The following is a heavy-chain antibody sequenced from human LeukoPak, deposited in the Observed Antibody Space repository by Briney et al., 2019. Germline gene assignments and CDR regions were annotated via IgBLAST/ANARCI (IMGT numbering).Heavy chain of an antibody. CDR1: GGSTSSYY. Sequence: SETLSLTCTVSGGSTSSYYWSWIRQPPGKGLEWIGYIYYSGSTNYNPSLKSRATISVDTSKNQFSLKLSSVTAADTAVYYCARLRGSSGWYRPLIFDYWGQGTLVTVSS. V-gene: IGHV4-59*08. CDR3: ARLRGSSGWYRPLIFDY. D-gene: IGHD6-19*01. J-gene: IGHJ4*02. CDR2: IYYSGST.